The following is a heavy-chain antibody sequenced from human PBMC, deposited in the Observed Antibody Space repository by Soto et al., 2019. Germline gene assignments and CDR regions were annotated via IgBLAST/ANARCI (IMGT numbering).Heavy chain of an antibody. CDR2: ISSTTNYT. CDR3: ARGYSSSWYGGPYSYGMDV. CDR1: GFTFSSYS. D-gene: IGHD6-13*01. J-gene: IGHJ6*02. Sequence: PGGSLRLSCAASGFTFSSYSMNWVRQAPGKGLEWVSSISSTTNYTYYPGSVKGRFTISRENAKNSLYLQMNSLRAGDTAVYYCARGYSSSWYGGPYSYGMDVWGQGTTVTVSS. V-gene: IGHV3-21*01.